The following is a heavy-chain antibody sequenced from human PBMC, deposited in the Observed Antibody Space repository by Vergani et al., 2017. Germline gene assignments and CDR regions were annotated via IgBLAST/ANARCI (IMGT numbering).Heavy chain of an antibody. CDR1: GFTFSSYG. CDR2: ISYDGSNK. J-gene: IGHJ6*04. V-gene: IGHV3-30*18. D-gene: IGHD5-18*01. CDR3: AKDLGYSYGSDIQLPDV. Sequence: QVQLVESGGGVVQPGRSLRLSCAASGFTFSSYGMHWVRQAPGKGLEWVAVISYDGSNKYYADSVKGRFTISRDNSTNTLYLQMNSLRAEDTAVYYCAKDLGYSYGSDIQLPDVWGKGTTVTVSS.